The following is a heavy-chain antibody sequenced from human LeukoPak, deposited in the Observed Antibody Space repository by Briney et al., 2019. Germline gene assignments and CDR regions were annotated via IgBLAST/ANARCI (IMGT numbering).Heavy chain of an antibody. V-gene: IGHV4-4*02. D-gene: IGHD2-15*01. J-gene: IGHJ4*02. CDR2: TWHSRSST. CDR3: ARGNEYTWWQ. Sequence: SETLSLTCTVSAGSIKTNYWWTGVRQPPGKGLEWIGETWHSRSSTNYNPSLKSRFTISVDKPKSQFSLKLTSVTAADTAIYYCARGNEYTWWQWSQGTLVTVSS. CDR1: AGSIKTNYW.